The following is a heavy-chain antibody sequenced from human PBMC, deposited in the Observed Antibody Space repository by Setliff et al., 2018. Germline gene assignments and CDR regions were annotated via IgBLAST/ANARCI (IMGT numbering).Heavy chain of an antibody. D-gene: IGHD4-17*01. V-gene: IGHV4-34*01. Sequence: SETLSLTCAVYGGSFSGYYWSWVRQPPGKGLGWIGEIYHSGSTNYNPSLKSRVTISVDKSKNQFSLKLSSVTAADTAVYYCARDWVDYGARGYWGQGTLVTAPQ. CDR3: ARDWVDYGARGY. CDR1: GGSFSGYY. CDR2: IYHSGST. J-gene: IGHJ4*02.